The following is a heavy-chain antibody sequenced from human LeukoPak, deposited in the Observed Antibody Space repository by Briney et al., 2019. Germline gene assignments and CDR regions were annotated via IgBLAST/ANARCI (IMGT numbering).Heavy chain of an antibody. CDR3: ARGAYGDYNYFDY. J-gene: IGHJ4*02. CDR2: TYYSGST. CDR1: GGSISSYY. D-gene: IGHD4-17*01. V-gene: IGHV4-59*01. Sequence: SETLSLTCTVSGGSISSYYWSWIRQPPGKGLEWIGYTYYSGSTNYNPSLKSRVTISVDTSKNQFSLRLSSVTAADTAVYYCARGAYGDYNYFDYWGQGTLVTVSS.